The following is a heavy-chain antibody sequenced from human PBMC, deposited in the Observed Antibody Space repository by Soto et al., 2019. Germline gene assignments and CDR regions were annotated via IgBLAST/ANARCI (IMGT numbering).Heavy chain of an antibody. CDR1: GDSIRNRNYY. CDR2: IYYSGST. J-gene: IGHJ6*02. CDR3: AREGRYGEGMDV. D-gene: IGHD1-26*01. V-gene: IGHV4-61*01. Sequence: SETLSLTCTVFGDSIRNRNYYWGWIRQPPGKGLEWIGYIYYSGSTNYNPSLKSRVTISVDTSKNQFSLKLSSVTAADTAVYYCAREGRYGEGMDVWGQGTTVTVSS.